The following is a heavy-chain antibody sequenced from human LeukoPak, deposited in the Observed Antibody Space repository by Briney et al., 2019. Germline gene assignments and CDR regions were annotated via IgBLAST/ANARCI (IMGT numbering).Heavy chain of an antibody. Sequence: SVKVSCKASGGTYSSYAISWVRQAPGQGLEWMGRIIPIFGIANYAQKFQGRVTITADKSTSTAYMELSSLRSEDTAVYYCARDPTSYSGSLSGYNWFDPWGQGTLVTVSS. V-gene: IGHV1-69*04. J-gene: IGHJ5*02. CDR3: ARDPTSYSGSLSGYNWFDP. D-gene: IGHD1-26*01. CDR1: GGTYSSYA. CDR2: IIPIFGIA.